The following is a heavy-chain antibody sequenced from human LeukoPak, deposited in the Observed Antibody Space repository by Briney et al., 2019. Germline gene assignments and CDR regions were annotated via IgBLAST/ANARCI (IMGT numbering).Heavy chain of an antibody. CDR1: GFTFSSYA. D-gene: IGHD5-18*01. J-gene: IGHJ4*02. V-gene: IGHV3-23*01. CDR3: AKYSYNYGAFDY. CDR2: IIGSGGST. Sequence: GGSLRLSCAASGFTFSSYAMSWVRPAPGEGLGCVSAIIGSGGSTYYADSVKGRFTISRDNSKNTLYLQMNSLRAEDTAVYYCAKYSYNYGAFDYWGQGTLVTVSS.